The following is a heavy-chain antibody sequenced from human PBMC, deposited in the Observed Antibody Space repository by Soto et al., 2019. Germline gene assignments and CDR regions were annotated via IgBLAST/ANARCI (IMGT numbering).Heavy chain of an antibody. Sequence: AASVKVSCKASGYTFTSYAMHWVRQAPGQRLEWMGWINAGNGNTKYSQKFQGRVTITRDTSASTAYMELSSLRSEDTAVYYCARTREAYADAFDIWGQGTMVTVPS. D-gene: IGHD4-17*01. CDR3: ARTREAYADAFDI. CDR1: GYTFTSYA. J-gene: IGHJ3*02. CDR2: INAGNGNT. V-gene: IGHV1-3*01.